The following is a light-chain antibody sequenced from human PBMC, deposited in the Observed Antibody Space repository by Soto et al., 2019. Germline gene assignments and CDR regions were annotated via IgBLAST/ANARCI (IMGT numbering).Light chain of an antibody. V-gene: IGLV2-23*01. CDR3: CSYAGSSPYV. CDR1: NSDVGSYFL. Sequence: QSVLTQPASVSGSPGQSITTSCTGTNSDVGSYFLVSWYQQHPGKAPKLMIYEGSKRPSGISNRFSGSKSGNAASLTISGVEAEDEAEYYCCSYAGSSPYVFGTGTKVTVL. CDR2: EGS. J-gene: IGLJ1*01.